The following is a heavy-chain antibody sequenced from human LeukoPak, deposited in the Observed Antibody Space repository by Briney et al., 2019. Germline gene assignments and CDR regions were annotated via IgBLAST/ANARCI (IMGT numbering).Heavy chain of an antibody. CDR3: ARDLHCGGDCYPDY. D-gene: IGHD2-21*02. CDR2: ISAYNGNT. V-gene: IGHV1-18*01. J-gene: IGHJ4*02. CDR1: GYAFTSYG. Sequence: ASVKVSCKASGYAFTSYGISWVRQAPGQGLEWMGWISAYNGNTNYAQKLQGRVTMTTDTSTSTAYMELRSLRSDDTAVYYCARDLHCGGDCYPDYWGQGTLVTVSS.